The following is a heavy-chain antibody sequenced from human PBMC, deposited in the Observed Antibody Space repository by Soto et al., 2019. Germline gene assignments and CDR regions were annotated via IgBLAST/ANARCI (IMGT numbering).Heavy chain of an antibody. CDR3: ARISSSWSLGNWFDP. V-gene: IGHV1-18*01. D-gene: IGHD6-13*01. CDR2: ISAYNGNT. J-gene: IGHJ5*02. CDR1: GYTFTSYG. Sequence: ASVKVSCKASGYTFTSYGISWVRQAPGQGLEWMGWISAYNGNTNYAQKLQGRVTMTTDTSTSTAYMELRGLRSDDTAVYYCARISSSWSLGNWFDPWGQGTLVTVSS.